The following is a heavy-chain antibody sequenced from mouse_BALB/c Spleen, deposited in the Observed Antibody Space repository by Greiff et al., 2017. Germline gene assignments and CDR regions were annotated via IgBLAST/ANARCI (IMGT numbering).Heavy chain of an antibody. D-gene: IGHD2-10*02. Sequence: EVQVVESGGGLVQPGGSRKLSCAASGFTFSSFGMHWVRQAPEKGLEWVAYISSGSSTIYYADTVKGRFTISRDNPKNTLFLQMTSLRSEDTAMYYCARSWYGNYVVAYWGQGTLVTVSA. CDR3: ARSWYGNYVVAY. CDR1: GFTFSSFG. CDR2: ISSGSSTI. V-gene: IGHV5-17*02. J-gene: IGHJ3*01.